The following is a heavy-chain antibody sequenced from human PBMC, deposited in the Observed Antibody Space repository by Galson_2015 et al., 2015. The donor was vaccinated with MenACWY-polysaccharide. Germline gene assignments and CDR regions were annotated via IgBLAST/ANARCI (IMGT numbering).Heavy chain of an antibody. D-gene: IGHD3-10*01. CDR2: INSDGSST. V-gene: IGHV3-74*01. CDR3: ARQDYYYGSGSYYNDWGGHWFDP. Sequence: SLRLSCAASGFTFSSYWMHWVRQAPGKGLVWVSRINSDGSSTSYADSVKGRFTISRDNAKNTLYLQMNSLRAEDTAVYYCARQDYYYGSGSYYNDWGGHWFDPWGQGTLVTVSS. CDR1: GFTFSSYW. J-gene: IGHJ5*02.